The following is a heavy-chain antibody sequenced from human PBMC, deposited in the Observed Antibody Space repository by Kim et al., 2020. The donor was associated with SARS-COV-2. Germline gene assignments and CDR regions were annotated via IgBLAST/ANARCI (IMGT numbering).Heavy chain of an antibody. D-gene: IGHD2-21*02. Sequence: GGSLRLSCAASGFFVSNTYLSWVRQAPGKGLEWVSVIYTGATTYYADSVRGRFTISRDNSRNTVYLQMNSLRAEDTAVYYCARLGPVTANYYYGMDVWGRGTSVPVSS. V-gene: IGHV3-53*01. CDR2: IYTGATT. CDR1: GFFVSNTY. J-gene: IGHJ6*02. CDR3: ARLGPVTANYYYGMDV.